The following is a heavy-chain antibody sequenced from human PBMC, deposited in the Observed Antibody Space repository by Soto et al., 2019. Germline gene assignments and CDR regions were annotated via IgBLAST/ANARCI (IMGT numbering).Heavy chain of an antibody. CDR3: ARDLDWNYWSCAFDI. D-gene: IGHD1-7*01. V-gene: IGHV4-61*01. Sequence: QVQLQESGPGLVKPSETLSLTCTVSGGSVSSGSYYWSWIRQPPGKGLEWIGYIYYSGSTNYNPSLKSRVTLSVDTSKNQFSLKLSSVTAADTAVYYCARDLDWNYWSCAFDIWGQWTMVTVSS. J-gene: IGHJ3*02. CDR2: IYYSGST. CDR1: GGSVSSGSYY.